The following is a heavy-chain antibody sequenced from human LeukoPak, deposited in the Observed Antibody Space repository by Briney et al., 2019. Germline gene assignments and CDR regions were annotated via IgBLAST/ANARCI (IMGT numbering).Heavy chain of an antibody. D-gene: IGHD6-13*01. CDR3: ARVRQQLAPRGAFDI. CDR2: ISSRSSYI. V-gene: IGHV3-21*06. J-gene: IGHJ3*02. CDR1: GFTFSSYS. Sequence: GGSLRLSCAASGFTFSSYSMNWVRQAPGKGLEWVSSISSRSSYIYYADSLKGRFTISRDNAKNTLYLQMNRLRAEDTAVYYCARVRQQLAPRGAFDIWGQGTMVTVSS.